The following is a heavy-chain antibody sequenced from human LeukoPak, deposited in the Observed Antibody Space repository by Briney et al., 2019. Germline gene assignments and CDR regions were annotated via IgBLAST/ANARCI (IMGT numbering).Heavy chain of an antibody. V-gene: IGHV4-39*01. J-gene: IGHJ4*02. D-gene: IGHD3-22*01. CDR1: GVSISSRTYY. Sequence: PSETLSLICTVSGVSISSRTYYWGWIRQPPGEGLEWIGSIYYKGNTFHNPSLKSRLTISVDTSKNQFSLHLRFVTAADTAVYYCARLNYENRRNDLDYWGQGTLVTVSS. CDR3: ARLNYENRRNDLDY. CDR2: IYYKGNT.